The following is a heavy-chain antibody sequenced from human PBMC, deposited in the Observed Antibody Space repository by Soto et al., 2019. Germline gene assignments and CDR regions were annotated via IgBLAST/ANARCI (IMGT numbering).Heavy chain of an antibody. CDR2: ISSDGSDK. V-gene: IGHV3-30-3*01. D-gene: IGHD3-10*01. J-gene: IGHJ6*02. CDR1: GFTFSSYG. Sequence: QVQLVESGGGVVQPGRSLRLSCAASGFTFSSYGMHWVRQAPGKGLEWVAVISSDGSDKYYADSGKGRFTISRDNSKNTLYVQLNRMRAEDTALYYCARDRLYGAGLIDVWGQGTTVTVSS. CDR3: ARDRLYGAGLIDV.